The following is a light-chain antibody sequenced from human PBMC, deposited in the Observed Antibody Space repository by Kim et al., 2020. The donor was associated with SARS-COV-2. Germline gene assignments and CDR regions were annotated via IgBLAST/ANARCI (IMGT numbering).Light chain of an antibody. J-gene: IGLJ1*01. CDR2: FDR. Sequence: SYELTQPPSVSVAPGKTATITCGGNNIGSKAVHWYQQKPGQAPVLVLYFDRDRPSGIPARFSGSNSGNTATLTISWVEAGDEADYYCQLWDSTSDHFVFGTGTKVTVL. CDR1: NIGSKA. V-gene: IGLV3-21*04. CDR3: QLWDSTSDHFV.